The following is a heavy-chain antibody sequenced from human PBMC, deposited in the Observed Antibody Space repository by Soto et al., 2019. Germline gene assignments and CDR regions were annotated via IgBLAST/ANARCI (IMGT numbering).Heavy chain of an antibody. V-gene: IGHV4-39*01. CDR1: GGSIGSGPYS. J-gene: IGHJ6*02. D-gene: IGHD2-2*01. CDR3: ARLAGYCSGTSCYGYYGMDV. Sequence: SETLSLTCSVSGGSIGSGPYSWGWIRQPPGKGLEWIGTFHYSGRTYYSPSLESRVTISVDTSKNQFSLKVSSVTAADTAVFYCARLAGYCSGTSCYGYYGMDVWGQGTTVTVS. CDR2: FHYSGRT.